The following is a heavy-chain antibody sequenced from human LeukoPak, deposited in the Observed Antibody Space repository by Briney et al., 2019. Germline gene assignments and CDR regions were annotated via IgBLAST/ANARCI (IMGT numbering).Heavy chain of an antibody. Sequence: PGGSLRLSCAASGFTFSSYAMSWVRQAPGKGLEWVSAISGSGGSTYYADSVKGRFTISRDSSKNTLYLQMNSLRAEDTAVYYCALGSGYDPGYYFDYWGQGTLVTVSS. J-gene: IGHJ4*02. CDR1: GFTFSSYA. D-gene: IGHD5-12*01. CDR2: ISGSGGST. CDR3: ALGSGYDPGYYFDY. V-gene: IGHV3-23*01.